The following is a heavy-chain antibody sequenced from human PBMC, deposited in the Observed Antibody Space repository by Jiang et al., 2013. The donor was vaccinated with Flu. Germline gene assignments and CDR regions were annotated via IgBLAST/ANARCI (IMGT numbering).Heavy chain of an antibody. J-gene: IGHJ4*02. Sequence: QTLSLTCAISGDSVSSNSAAWNWIRQSPSRGLEWLGRTYYRSKWYNDYAVSVKSRITIRPDTSKNQFSLQLNSVTPEDTALYYCARATEVGPNPWFDYWGQGTLVTVSS. CDR3: ARATEVGPNPWFDY. D-gene: IGHD1-26*01. V-gene: IGHV6-1*01. CDR2: TYYRSKWYN. CDR1: GDSVSSNSAA.